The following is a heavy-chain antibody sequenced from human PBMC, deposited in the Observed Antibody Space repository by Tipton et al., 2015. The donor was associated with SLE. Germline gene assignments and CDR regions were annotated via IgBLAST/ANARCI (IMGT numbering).Heavy chain of an antibody. J-gene: IGHJ5*02. CDR1: GGSFSGYY. Sequence: TLSLTCTVYGGSFSGYYWSWIRQPPGKGLEWIGEINHSGSTNYNPSPKSRVTISVDTSKNQISLKLSSVTAADTAVYYCARGRDIVVVVAATQKLDWFDPWGQGTLVTVSS. V-gene: IGHV4-34*01. CDR2: INHSGST. D-gene: IGHD2-15*01. CDR3: ARGRDIVVVVAATQKLDWFDP.